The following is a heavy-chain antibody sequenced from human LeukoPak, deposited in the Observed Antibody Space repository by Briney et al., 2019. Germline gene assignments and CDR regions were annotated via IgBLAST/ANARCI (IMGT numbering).Heavy chain of an antibody. CDR2: IDPRDSYT. J-gene: IGHJ4*02. V-gene: IGHV5-10-1*01. CDR1: GCSFTSYW. D-gene: IGHD3-22*01. CDR3: ARLESSGYYVY. Sequence: GESLQISCKGSGCSFTSYWISWGRQMPGKGLEWMGRIDPRDSYTKYSPSFQGHVSISADKSISTAYLQWSSLKASDTATYYCARLESSGYYVYWGQGTLVTVSS.